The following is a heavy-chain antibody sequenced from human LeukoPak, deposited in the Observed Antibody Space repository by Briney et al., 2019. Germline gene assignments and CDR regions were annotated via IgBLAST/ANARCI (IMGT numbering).Heavy chain of an antibody. CDR2: ISGSGGST. CDR3: ARDRYGDYVSDY. J-gene: IGHJ4*02. CDR1: GFTFSSYA. V-gene: IGHV3-23*01. Sequence: GGSLRLSCAASGFTFSSYAMSWVRQAPGKGLEWVSAISGSGGSTYYADSVKGRFTISRDYATNSLYLQMSSLRDEDTAVYYCARDRYGDYVSDYWGQGTLVTVSS. D-gene: IGHD4-17*01.